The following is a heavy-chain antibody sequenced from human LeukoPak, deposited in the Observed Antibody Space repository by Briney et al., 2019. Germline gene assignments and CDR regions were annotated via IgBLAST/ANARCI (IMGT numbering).Heavy chain of an antibody. V-gene: IGHV3-21*01. J-gene: IGHJ4*02. Sequence: GGSLRLSCAASEFTFSSSAVSWVRQAPGKGLEWVSSISSSSSYIYYADSVKGRFTISRDNAKNSLYLQMNSLRAEDTAVYYCARVRNYDILTGRGFDYWGQGTLVTVSS. CDR3: ARVRNYDILTGRGFDY. CDR2: ISSSSSYI. CDR1: EFTFSSSA. D-gene: IGHD3-9*01.